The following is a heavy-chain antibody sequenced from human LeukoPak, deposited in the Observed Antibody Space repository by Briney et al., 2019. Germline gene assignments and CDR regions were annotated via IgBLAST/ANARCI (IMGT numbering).Heavy chain of an antibody. CDR1: GGTFSSYA. D-gene: IGHD3-22*01. V-gene: IGHV1-69*05. CDR3: ARDVTSDYYDSRMIDY. Sequence: SVKVSCKASGGTFSSYAISWVRQAPGQGLEWMGGIIPIFGTANYAQKLQGRVTMTTDTSTSTAYMELRSLRSDDTAVYYCARDVTSDYYDSRMIDYWGQGTLVTVSS. J-gene: IGHJ4*02. CDR2: IIPIFGTA.